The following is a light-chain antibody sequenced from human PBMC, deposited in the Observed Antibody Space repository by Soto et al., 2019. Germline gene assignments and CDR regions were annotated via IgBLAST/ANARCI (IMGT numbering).Light chain of an antibody. J-gene: IGKJ2*01. Sequence: DIVMTQSPDSLAVSLGERATINCKSSQSVLSNSNNQNYLAWYQQKPGQPPKLLISWASTREFGVPERFSGTGSGTDFTLTIGGLQAEDVAVFYYKPDFSPPALGQGTKLEI. CDR1: QSVLSNSNNQNY. V-gene: IGKV4-1*01. CDR2: WAS. CDR3: KPDFSPPA.